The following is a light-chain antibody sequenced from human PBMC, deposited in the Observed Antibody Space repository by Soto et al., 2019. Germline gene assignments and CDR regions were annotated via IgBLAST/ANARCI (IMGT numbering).Light chain of an antibody. V-gene: IGKV1-33*01. CDR1: QDISNY. Sequence: DIQMTQSPSSLSASVGDRVTITCQASQDISNYLNWYQQKPGKAPKLLIYDASNLETGVPSRFSGRGSGTDVTFTISSLQPEDIGAYYCQQYDNVPITFGQGTRLEIK. CDR2: DAS. J-gene: IGKJ5*01. CDR3: QQYDNVPIT.